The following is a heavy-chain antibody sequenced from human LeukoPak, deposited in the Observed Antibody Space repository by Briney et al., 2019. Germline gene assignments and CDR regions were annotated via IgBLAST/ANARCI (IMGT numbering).Heavy chain of an antibody. CDR3: ASFYDFWSGYQ. V-gene: IGHV3-9*01. CDR1: GFTFDDYA. D-gene: IGHD3-3*01. Sequence: GGSLRLSCAASGFTFDDYAMHWVRQAPGKGLEWVSGISWNSGSIGYVDSVKGRFTISRDNAKNSLYLQMNSLRAEDTAVYYCASFYDFWSGYQWGQGTLVTVSS. J-gene: IGHJ4*02. CDR2: ISWNSGSI.